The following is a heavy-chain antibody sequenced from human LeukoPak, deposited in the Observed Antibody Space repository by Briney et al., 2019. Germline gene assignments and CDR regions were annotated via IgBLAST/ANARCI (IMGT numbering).Heavy chain of an antibody. J-gene: IGHJ6*02. D-gene: IGHD2-2*01. CDR3: ARGTLSIYYYYGMDV. Sequence: GASVKVSCKASGGTFSSYAISWVRQAPGQGLEWMGRINPNSGGTNYAQKFQGRVTMTRDTSISTAYMELSRLRSDDTAVYYCARGTLSIYYYYGMDVWGQGTTVTVSS. CDR2: INPNSGGT. V-gene: IGHV1-2*06. CDR1: GGTFSSYA.